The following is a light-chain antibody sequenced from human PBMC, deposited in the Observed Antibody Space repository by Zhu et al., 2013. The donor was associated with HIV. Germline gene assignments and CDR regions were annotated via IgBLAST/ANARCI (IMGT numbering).Light chain of an antibody. Sequence: EIVLTQSPATLSLSPGERATLSCRASQSVSSYLAWYQQKPGQAPRLLIYDASNRATGIPARFSGSGSGTDFTLTISSLQSEDFAVYYCQQYNNWPRTFGPGTKV. CDR1: QSVSSY. CDR2: DAS. CDR3: QQYNNWPRT. J-gene: IGKJ3*01. V-gene: IGKV3-11*01.